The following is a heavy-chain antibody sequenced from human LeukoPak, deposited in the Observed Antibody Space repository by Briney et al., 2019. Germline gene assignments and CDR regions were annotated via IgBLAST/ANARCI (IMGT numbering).Heavy chain of an antibody. D-gene: IGHD5-24*01. V-gene: IGHV3-23*01. CDR2: ISGSGGST. CDR3: ARDRGGRWLQVYYFDY. Sequence: GGSLRLSCAASGFTFSSYAMSWVRQAPGKGLEWVSAISGSGGSTYYADSVKGRFTISRDNSKNTLCLQMNSLRAEDTAMYYCARDRGGRWLQVYYFDYWGQGTLVTVSS. CDR1: GFTFSSYA. J-gene: IGHJ4*02.